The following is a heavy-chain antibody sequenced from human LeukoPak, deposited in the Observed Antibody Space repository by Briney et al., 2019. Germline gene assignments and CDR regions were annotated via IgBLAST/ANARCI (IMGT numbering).Heavy chain of an antibody. J-gene: IGHJ5*02. V-gene: IGHV4-30-2*01. CDR2: IYHSGST. Sequence: PSETLSLTCAVSGGSISSGGYSWSWIRQPPGKGLEWIGYIYHSGSTYYNPSLKSRVTISVDRSKNQFSLKLSSVTAADTAVYYCARGKDSSWYWFDPWGQGTLVTVSS. CDR1: GGSISSGGYS. D-gene: IGHD6-13*01. CDR3: ARGKDSSWYWFDP.